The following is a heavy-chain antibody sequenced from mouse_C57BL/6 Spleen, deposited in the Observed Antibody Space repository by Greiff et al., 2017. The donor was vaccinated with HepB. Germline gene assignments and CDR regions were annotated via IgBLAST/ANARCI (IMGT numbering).Heavy chain of an antibody. CDR2: IRYDGSN. D-gene: IGHD1-1*01. CDR1: GYSITSGYY. CDR3: ARGGPYYCGSSYPWYFDV. J-gene: IGHJ1*03. Sequence: EVQLVESGPGLVKPSQSLSLTCSVTGYSITSGYYWNWIRQFPGNKLEWRGYIRYDGSNNYNPSFKNRISITLDTSKNLFFLKLNSVTTEDPATYYWARGGPYYCGSSYPWYFDVWGTGTTVTVSS. V-gene: IGHV3-6*01.